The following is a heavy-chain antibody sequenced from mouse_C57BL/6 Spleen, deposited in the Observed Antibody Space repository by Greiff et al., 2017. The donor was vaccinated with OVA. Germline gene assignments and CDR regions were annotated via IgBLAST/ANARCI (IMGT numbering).Heavy chain of an antibody. CDR1: GFTFSSYT. CDR2: ISGGGGNT. J-gene: IGHJ4*01. Sequence: DVHLVESGGGLVKPGGSLKLSCAASGFTFSSYTMSWVRQTPEKRLEWVATISGGGGNTYYPDSVKGRFTISRDNAKNTLYLQMSSLRSEDTALYYCARQGYYGSSPYAMDYWGQGTSVTVSS. D-gene: IGHD1-1*01. V-gene: IGHV5-9*01. CDR3: ARQGYYGSSPYAMDY.